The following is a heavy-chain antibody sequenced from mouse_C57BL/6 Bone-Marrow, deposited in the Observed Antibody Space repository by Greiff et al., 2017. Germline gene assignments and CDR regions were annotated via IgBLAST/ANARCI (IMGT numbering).Heavy chain of an antibody. V-gene: IGHV1-7*01. CDR3: ARGKLLRSYFDY. Sequence: QVQLQQSGAELAKPGASVKLSCKASGYTFTSYWMHWVKQRPGQGLEWIGYINPSSGYTKYNQKFKDKATLTADKSSRTAYMQLSSLTYEDSAVYYCARGKLLRSYFDYWGQGTTLTVSS. CDR2: INPSSGYT. J-gene: IGHJ2*01. CDR1: GYTFTSYW. D-gene: IGHD1-1*01.